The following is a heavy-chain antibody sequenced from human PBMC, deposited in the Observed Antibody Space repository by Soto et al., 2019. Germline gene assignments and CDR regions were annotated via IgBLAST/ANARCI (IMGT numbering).Heavy chain of an antibody. D-gene: IGHD4-17*01. CDR2: IYYSKNT. CDR1: GGSISSSSNH. Sequence: QLQLQESGPGLVKPSETLSLTCTVSGGSISSSSNHWGWIRQPPGKGLEWIGNIYYSKNTYYNPSPKSRVTISVDTSKNQFSLRLTSVTAADTAVYYCATHPPYGPLDHWGQGTLVTVSS. CDR3: ATHPPYGPLDH. V-gene: IGHV4-39*01. J-gene: IGHJ4*02.